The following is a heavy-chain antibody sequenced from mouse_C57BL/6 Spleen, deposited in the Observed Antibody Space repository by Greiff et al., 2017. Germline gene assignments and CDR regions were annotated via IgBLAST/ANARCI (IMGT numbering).Heavy chain of an antibody. CDR2: IDPENGDT. CDR1: GFNIKDAY. D-gene: IGHD3-2*02. CDR3: TEEAAQAPWFAY. V-gene: IGHV14-4*01. J-gene: IGHJ3*01. Sequence: VQLLQSGAELVRPGASVKLSCTASGFNIKDAYMPWVKERPEQGLEWIGWIDPENGDTEYASKFQGKATITADTSSNTAYLQLSSLTSEDTAVYYCTEEAAQAPWFAYWGQGTLVTVSA.